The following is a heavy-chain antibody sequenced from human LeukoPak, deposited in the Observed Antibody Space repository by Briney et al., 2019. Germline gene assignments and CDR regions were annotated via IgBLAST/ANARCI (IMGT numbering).Heavy chain of an antibody. CDR3: AKVRVVTGDDAFDI. CDR2: ISGSGGST. Sequence: GGSLRLSCSASRFTFSSYTMSWVRQAPGKGLEWVSAISGSGGSTYYADSVKGRFTISRDNSKNTLYLQMNSLRAEDTAVYYCAKVRVVTGDDAFDIWGQGTMVTVSS. CDR1: RFTFSSYT. D-gene: IGHD2-21*02. J-gene: IGHJ3*02. V-gene: IGHV3-23*01.